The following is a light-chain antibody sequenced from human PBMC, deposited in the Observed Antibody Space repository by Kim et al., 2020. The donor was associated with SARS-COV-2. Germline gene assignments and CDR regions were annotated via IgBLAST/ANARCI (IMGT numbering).Light chain of an antibody. J-gene: IGKJ2*01. CDR1: QSLLHRNGYNY. V-gene: IGKV2-28*01. Sequence: DPASIACRSSQSLLHRNGYNYLDWYLQKPGQSPQLLIYLGSNRASGVPDRFSGSGSGTDFTLKISRVEAEDVGVYYCMQALQTPYTFGQGTKLEI. CDR3: MQALQTPYT. CDR2: LGS.